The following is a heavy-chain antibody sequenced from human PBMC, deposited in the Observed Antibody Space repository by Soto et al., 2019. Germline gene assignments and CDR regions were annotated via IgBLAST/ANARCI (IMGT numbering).Heavy chain of an antibody. D-gene: IGHD6-13*01. CDR3: ARERADGHFDF. V-gene: IGHV3-33*01. CDR1: GFTFSSYG. Sequence: GGSLRLSCAASGFTFSSYGMHWVRQAPGKGLEWVAVIWYDGSNKYYADSVKGRFTISRDNSKNTLYLQMNSLRAEDTAVYYCARERADGHFDFWGQGILVTVSS. J-gene: IGHJ4*02. CDR2: IWYDGSNK.